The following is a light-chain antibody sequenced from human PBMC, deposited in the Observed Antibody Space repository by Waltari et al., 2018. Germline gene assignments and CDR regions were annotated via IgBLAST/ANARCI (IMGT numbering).Light chain of an antibody. CDR2: VNSDGSH. J-gene: IGLJ3*02. Sequence: QLVLTQSPSASASLGASVKLTCTLSSVHRSNTVAWLQQQPEKGPRYLMKVNSDGSHTKGDEIPDRFSGSSSGAERYLTISSLQSEDEADYYCQTGGHGTWVFGGGTKLTVL. CDR1: SVHRSNT. CDR3: QTGGHGTWV. V-gene: IGLV4-69*01.